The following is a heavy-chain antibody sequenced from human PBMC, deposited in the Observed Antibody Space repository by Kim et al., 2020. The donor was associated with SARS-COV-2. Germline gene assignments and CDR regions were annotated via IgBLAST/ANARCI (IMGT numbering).Heavy chain of an antibody. CDR3: ASRIAGNGLG. J-gene: IGHJ4*02. D-gene: IGHD1-20*01. CDR2: T. V-gene: IGHV4-30-2*04. Sequence: TYHNPSRKSRVTISVDTSKNQFSLKLSSVTAADTAVYYCASRIAGNGLGWGQGTLVTVSS.